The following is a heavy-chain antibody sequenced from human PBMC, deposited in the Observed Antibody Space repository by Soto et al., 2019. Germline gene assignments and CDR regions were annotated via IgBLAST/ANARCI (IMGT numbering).Heavy chain of an antibody. CDR2: IKQDGSEK. V-gene: IGHV3-7*01. CDR1: GFTFSSYW. Sequence: AQLVESGGGLVQPGGSLRVSCEVSGFTFSSYWMSWVRQAPGKGLAWVAKIKQDGSEKDYVDSVKGRFTSSRDNANNSLYLHMYSLRAEDTAVYYCARGGRDAYNWFDPWGQGTLVTVSS. J-gene: IGHJ5*02. D-gene: IGHD3-16*01. CDR3: ARGGRDAYNWFDP.